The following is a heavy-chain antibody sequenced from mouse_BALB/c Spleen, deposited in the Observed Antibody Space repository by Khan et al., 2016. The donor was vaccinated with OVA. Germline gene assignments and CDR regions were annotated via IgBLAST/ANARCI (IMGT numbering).Heavy chain of an antibody. CDR3: ARPPYFSYTVAY. CDR2: INTYTGEA. J-gene: IGHJ4*01. V-gene: IGHV9-3-1*01. D-gene: IGHD2-10*01. Sequence: QEVQSGPELKKPGETVKISCKASGYSFTNYGMNWVKQSPGKALKWMGWINTYTGEATYADDLEGRFAFSLETSANTAYLQINHLQSVDTATYFCARPPYFSYTVAYWGQGTSVTVAS. CDR1: GYSFTNYG.